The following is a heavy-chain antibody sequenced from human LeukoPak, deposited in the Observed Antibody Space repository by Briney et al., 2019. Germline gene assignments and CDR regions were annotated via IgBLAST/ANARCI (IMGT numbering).Heavy chain of an antibody. J-gene: IGHJ6*03. V-gene: IGHV3-48*03. CDR1: GFTFSSYE. D-gene: IGHD3-9*01. Sequence: GGSLRLSCAASGFTFSSYEMNWVRQAPGKGLEWVSYISSSGSTIYYADSVKGRFTISRDNAKNSLYLQMNSLRAEDTAVYYCARDRDYDILTGYYIGYYYYYMDAWGKGTTVTVSS. CDR2: ISSSGSTI. CDR3: ARDRDYDILTGYYIGYYYYYMDA.